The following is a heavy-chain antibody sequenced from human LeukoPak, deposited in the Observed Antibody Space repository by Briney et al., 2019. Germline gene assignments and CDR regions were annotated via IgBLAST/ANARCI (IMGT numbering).Heavy chain of an antibody. D-gene: IGHD2-2*01. J-gene: IGHJ6*02. Sequence: GGSLRLSCAASGFTFSSYSMNWVRQAPGKGLEWVSSISSSSSYIYYADSVKGRFTISRVNAKNSLYLQMNSLRAEDTAVYYCARAAALYYYGMDVWGQGTTVTVSS. V-gene: IGHV3-21*01. CDR2: ISSSSSYI. CDR3: ARAAALYYYGMDV. CDR1: GFTFSSYS.